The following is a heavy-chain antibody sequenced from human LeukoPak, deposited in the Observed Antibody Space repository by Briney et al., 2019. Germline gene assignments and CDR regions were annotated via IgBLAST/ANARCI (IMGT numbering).Heavy chain of an antibody. CDR2: IKQDGGEK. CDR3: AREGPYDFWSGYFYYYGMDV. CDR1: GFTFSSYW. D-gene: IGHD3-3*01. J-gene: IGHJ6*02. Sequence: PGGSLRLSCAASGFTFSSYWMSWVRQAPGKGLEWVANIKQDGGEKYYVDSVKGRFTISRDNAKNSLYLQMNSLRAEDTAVYYCAREGPYDFWSGYFYYYGMDVWGQGTTVTVSS. V-gene: IGHV3-7*01.